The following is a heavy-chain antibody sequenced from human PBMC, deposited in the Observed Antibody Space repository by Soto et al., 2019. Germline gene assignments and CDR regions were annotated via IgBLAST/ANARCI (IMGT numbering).Heavy chain of an antibody. V-gene: IGHV1-69*13. CDR3: AREWDVVATITAHYYYYGMDV. J-gene: IGHJ6*02. Sequence: SVKVSGKASGCTFSSYAISWVRQAPGQGLEWMGGIIPIFGTANYAQKFQGRVTITADESTSTAYMELSSLRSEDTAVYYCAREWDVVATITAHYYYYGMDVWGQGTTVTVSS. CDR2: IIPIFGTA. CDR1: GCTFSSYA. D-gene: IGHD5-12*01.